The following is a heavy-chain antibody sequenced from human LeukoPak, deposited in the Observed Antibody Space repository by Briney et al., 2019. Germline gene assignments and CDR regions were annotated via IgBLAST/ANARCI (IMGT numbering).Heavy chain of an antibody. CDR2: ISSSSDYI. J-gene: IGHJ4*02. CDR3: AREGDLDFDY. V-gene: IGHV3-21*05. D-gene: IGHD2-21*02. CDR1: GFTFSRYS. Sequence: GGSLRLSCAVSGFTFSRYSLHWVRQAPGKGLEWISYISSSSDYIYYADSVKGRFTISRDNAKNSLYLQMNSLRVEDTAVYYCAREGDLDFDYWGQGTLVTVSS.